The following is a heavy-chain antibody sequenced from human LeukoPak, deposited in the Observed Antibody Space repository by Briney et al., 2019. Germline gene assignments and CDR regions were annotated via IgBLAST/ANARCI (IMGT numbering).Heavy chain of an antibody. Sequence: SETLSPTCTVRGGSLISCRYYGGWIRQPPGKGLEWIGSIYYSGSTYYNPSLKSRVTISVDTSKNQFSLKTSSVTAADTAVYYCARHGVIAVAGTFSWFEPQGQVTLVTVSS. D-gene: IGHD6-13*01. CDR1: GGSLISCRYY. J-gene: IGHJ5*02. CDR3: ARHGVIAVAGTFSWFEP. CDR2: IYYSGST. V-gene: IGHV4-39*01.